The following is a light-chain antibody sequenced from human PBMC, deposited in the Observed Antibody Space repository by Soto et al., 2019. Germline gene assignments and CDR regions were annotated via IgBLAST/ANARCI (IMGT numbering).Light chain of an antibody. CDR1: SSDVGGYNY. Sequence: QSVLTQPASVSGSPGQSITISCTGTSSDVGGYNYVSWYQQHLGKAPKLMIYDVSNRPSGVSNRFSGSKSGNTASLTISGLQAEDEADYYCCSYTSRSNPGVFGTGTKVTVL. CDR2: DVS. J-gene: IGLJ1*01. CDR3: CSYTSRSNPGV. V-gene: IGLV2-14*01.